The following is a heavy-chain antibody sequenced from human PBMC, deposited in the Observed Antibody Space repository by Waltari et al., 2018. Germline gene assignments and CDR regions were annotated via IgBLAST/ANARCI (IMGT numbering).Heavy chain of an antibody. CDR3: ATLGIAVAGTAASSRHFDY. V-gene: IGHV4-38-2*01. D-gene: IGHD6-19*01. CDR2: IYHSGST. J-gene: IGHJ4*02. Sequence: QVQLQESGPGLVKPSETLSLTCAVSGYSISSGYYWGWIRQPPGKGLELIGSIYHSGSTYYNLSLKSRVTMSVDTSKSQFSLKLSSVTAAVTAVYYWATLGIAVAGTAASSRHFDYWGRGTLVTVSS. CDR1: GYSISSGYY.